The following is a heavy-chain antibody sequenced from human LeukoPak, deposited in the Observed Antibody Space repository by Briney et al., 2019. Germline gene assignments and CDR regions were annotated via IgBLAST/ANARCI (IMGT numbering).Heavy chain of an antibody. CDR2: ISSSSSYI. CDR1: GFTFSDYT. Sequence: PGGSLRLSCAASGFTFSDYTINWVRQAPGKGLEWVSSISSSSSYIYYADSVKGRYAISRDNAKNSLYLQMDSLRAEDTAVYYCARDPYSGGYGAYYYYMDVWGKGTTVTVSS. J-gene: IGHJ6*03. CDR3: ARDPYSGGYGAYYYYMDV. V-gene: IGHV3-21*01. D-gene: IGHD1-26*01.